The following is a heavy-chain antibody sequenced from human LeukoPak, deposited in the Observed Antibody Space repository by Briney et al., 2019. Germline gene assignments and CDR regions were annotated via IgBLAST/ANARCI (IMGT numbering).Heavy chain of an antibody. Sequence: GGSLRLSCAASGFTFSSYGMSWVRQAPGKGLEWVSGISGSGGSTKYADSVKGRFTISRDNSKNTLYLQMNSLRAEDTAVYYCARDGAAAGNDYWGQGTLVTVSS. V-gene: IGHV3-23*01. CDR2: ISGSGGST. CDR3: ARDGAAAGNDY. CDR1: GFTFSSYG. D-gene: IGHD6-13*01. J-gene: IGHJ4*02.